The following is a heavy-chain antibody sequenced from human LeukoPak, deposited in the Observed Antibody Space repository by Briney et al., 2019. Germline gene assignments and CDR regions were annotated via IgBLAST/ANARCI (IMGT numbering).Heavy chain of an antibody. CDR2: ISSSSSTI. CDR1: GFTFSSYS. Sequence: GGSLRLSCAASGFTFSSYSMNWVRQAPGKGLEWVSYISSSSSTIYYADSVKGRFTISRDNAKNSLYLQMNSLRAEDTAVYYCANRNYDSSGYYLDYWGQGTLVTVSS. V-gene: IGHV3-48*01. CDR3: ANRNYDSSGYYLDY. D-gene: IGHD3-22*01. J-gene: IGHJ4*02.